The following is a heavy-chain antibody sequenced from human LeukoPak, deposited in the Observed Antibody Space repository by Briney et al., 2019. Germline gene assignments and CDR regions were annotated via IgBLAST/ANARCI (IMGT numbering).Heavy chain of an antibody. V-gene: IGHV1-2*02. Sequence: GASVKVSCKASGYTFTGYYMHWVRQAPGQGLEWMGWINPNSGGTNYAQKFQGRVTMTRDTSISTAYMELSRLRSDDTAVYYCARVGYYDILTGYHHDAFDIWGQGTMVTVSS. J-gene: IGHJ3*02. CDR2: INPNSGGT. CDR3: ARVGYYDILTGYHHDAFDI. D-gene: IGHD3-9*01. CDR1: GYTFTGYY.